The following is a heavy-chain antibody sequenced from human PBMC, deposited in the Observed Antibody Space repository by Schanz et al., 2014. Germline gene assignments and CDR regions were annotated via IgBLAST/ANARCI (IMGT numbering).Heavy chain of an antibody. CDR1: GYTFAMYD. J-gene: IGHJ3*02. CDR2: ITPKTGVT. D-gene: IGHD6-13*01. V-gene: IGHV1-2*06. Sequence: QVQLVQSGSELKKPGASVKVSCKASGYTFAMYDMNWVRQAPGQGLEWLGRITPKTGVTNYAQKFNDRVTMTREASTNTVYMELSRLTSDDTAVYYCARGSAPSAGRAFDIWGQGTMVTVSS. CDR3: ARGSAPSAGRAFDI.